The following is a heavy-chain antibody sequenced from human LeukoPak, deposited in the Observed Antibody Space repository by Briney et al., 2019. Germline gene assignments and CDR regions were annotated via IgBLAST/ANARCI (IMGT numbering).Heavy chain of an antibody. Sequence: PGGSLRLSCAASGLSVSTAWMSWVRQAPGKGLEWVGRIKSSSVGGATDFAAPVKGRFTMSRDDSKNTLYLQMNSLRAEDTAVYYCANQYSSSWSPYYYYYGMDVWGQGTTVTVSS. CDR1: GLSVSTAW. CDR2: IKSSSVGGAT. J-gene: IGHJ6*02. V-gene: IGHV3-15*01. CDR3: ANQYSSSWSPYYYYYGMDV. D-gene: IGHD6-13*01.